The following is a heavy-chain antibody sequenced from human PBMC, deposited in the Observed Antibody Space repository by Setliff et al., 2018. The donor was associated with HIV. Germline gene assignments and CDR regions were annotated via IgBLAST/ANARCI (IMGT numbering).Heavy chain of an antibody. CDR3: VRVRVGGSLYFDF. V-gene: IGHV1-3*03. Sequence: ASVKVSCKVSGYTFTTYSLHWVRQAPGQSLEWLGWIHAGKGDTKYSQDLQGRITISSDTSANTAYMELTKLRSEDMGIYYCVRVRVGGSLYFDFWGQGTPVTVSS. CDR1: GYTFTTYS. J-gene: IGHJ4*02. CDR2: IHAGKGDT. D-gene: IGHD1-26*01.